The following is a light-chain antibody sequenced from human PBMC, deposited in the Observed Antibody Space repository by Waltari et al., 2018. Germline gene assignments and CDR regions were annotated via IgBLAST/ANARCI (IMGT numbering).Light chain of an antibody. Sequence: DTQMTQSPSTLSASVGDRVTITCRASQSILTWLAWYQQKPGKAPRLLTYKAFNLESGVPGRFSGSASGTEFSLTISSLQPDDSATYYCQQYHDYSAFGQGTKLEIK. J-gene: IGKJ2*01. CDR1: QSILTW. CDR2: KAF. CDR3: QQYHDYSA. V-gene: IGKV1-5*03.